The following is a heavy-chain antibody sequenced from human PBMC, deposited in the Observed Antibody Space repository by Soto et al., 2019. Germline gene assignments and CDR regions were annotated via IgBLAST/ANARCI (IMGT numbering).Heavy chain of an antibody. CDR3: ERHGSH. CDR2: IYYSGIT. J-gene: IGHJ4*02. CDR1: GASISNSSYY. Sequence: QLQLQESGPGLVKPSETLSLTCTVSGASISNSSYYWGWIRRPPGKGLEWIGTIYYSGITYYKPSLKRRVTISVDTPKDQFSLKLTFLTAADTAGYYCERHGSHWGQGTLVTVSS. V-gene: IGHV4-39*01.